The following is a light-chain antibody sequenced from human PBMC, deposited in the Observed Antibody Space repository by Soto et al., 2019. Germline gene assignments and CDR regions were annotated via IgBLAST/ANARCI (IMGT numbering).Light chain of an antibody. CDR1: SSNIGTNT. CDR2: SNN. V-gene: IGLV1-44*01. J-gene: IGLJ2*01. Sequence: QSVLTQPPSASGTPGQRVTISCSGSSSNIGTNTVTWYQQLPGTAPKVLIYSNNQRPSGVPDRFSGSKSGTSASLAISGLQYEDEADYYCAAWDDSLNGVVFGGGTKLTVL. CDR3: AAWDDSLNGVV.